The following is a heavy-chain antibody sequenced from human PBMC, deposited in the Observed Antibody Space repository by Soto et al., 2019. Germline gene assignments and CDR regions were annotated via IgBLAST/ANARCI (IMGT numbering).Heavy chain of an antibody. J-gene: IGHJ4*02. CDR1: GFTFRSHR. Sequence: DVQLVESGGGLVQPGGSLRVSCAASGFTFRSHRIHWVRQAPGKGLEWVSRIDTDAGGTSYADSVKGRFSISTDNAKNKVYLQMNDLGVKDTAGYYCATVFDVWGQGTLFTVCS. CDR2: IDTDAGGT. D-gene: IGHD4-17*01. CDR3: ATVFDV. V-gene: IGHV3-74*01.